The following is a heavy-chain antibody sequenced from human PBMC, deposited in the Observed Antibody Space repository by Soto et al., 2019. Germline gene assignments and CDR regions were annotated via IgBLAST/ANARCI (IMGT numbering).Heavy chain of an antibody. CDR3: ARANWYSEY. CDR2: VYYTGST. J-gene: IGHJ4*02. Sequence: QVHLQESGPGLVKPSETLSLTCSVSGGSIHNHYWSWIRQPPGKGLEWIGYVYYTGSTNYNPSLKSRVTMSVDTSKNQFSLNLTSLTAADTAIYYCARANWYSEYWGQGTLVNVSS. V-gene: IGHV4-59*11. D-gene: IGHD7-27*01. CDR1: GGSIHNHY.